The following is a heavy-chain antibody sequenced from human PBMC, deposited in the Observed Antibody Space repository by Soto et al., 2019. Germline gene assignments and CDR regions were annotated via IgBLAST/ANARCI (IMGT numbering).Heavy chain of an antibody. V-gene: IGHV4-39*07. Sequence: SETLSLTCSVSGDSISNSRFYWAWIRKPPGEGLEWIGSIYHTGSTYYNPSLKSRVTMSVDTSKNQFSLKLSSVTAVYTVVYYCARSPTGFNWFDPWGQGTLVTVSS. J-gene: IGHJ5*02. D-gene: IGHD1-1*01. CDR2: IYHTGST. CDR3: ARSPTGFNWFDP. CDR1: GDSISNSRFY.